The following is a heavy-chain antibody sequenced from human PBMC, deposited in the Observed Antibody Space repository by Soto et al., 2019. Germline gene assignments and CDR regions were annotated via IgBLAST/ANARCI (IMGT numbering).Heavy chain of an antibody. CDR1: GGSVSSGNYY. V-gene: IGHV4-61*01. CDR2: IYYSGST. J-gene: IGHJ4*02. Sequence: PSETLSLTCTVSGGSVSSGNYYWSWIRQPPGKGLEWIGYIYYSGSTNYNPSLKSRVTISVDTSKNQFSLKLSSVTAADTAVYYCARRRDSGSFVDYWGQGTLVTVSS. D-gene: IGHD1-26*01. CDR3: ARRRDSGSFVDY.